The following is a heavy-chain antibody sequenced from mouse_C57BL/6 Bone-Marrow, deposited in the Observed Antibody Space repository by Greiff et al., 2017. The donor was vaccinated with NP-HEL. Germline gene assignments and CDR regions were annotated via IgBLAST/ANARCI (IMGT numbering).Heavy chain of an antibody. CDR3: AILRQVYAMDY. CDR2: IYPGDGDT. V-gene: IGHV1-80*01. D-gene: IGHD2-4*01. Sequence: QVQLQQSGAELVKPGASVKISCKASGYAFSSYWMNWVKQRPGKGLEWIGQIYPGDGDTNYNGKFKGKATLTADKSSSTAYMQLSSLTSEDSAVYFCAILRQVYAMDYWGQGTSVTVSS. J-gene: IGHJ4*01. CDR1: GYAFSSYW.